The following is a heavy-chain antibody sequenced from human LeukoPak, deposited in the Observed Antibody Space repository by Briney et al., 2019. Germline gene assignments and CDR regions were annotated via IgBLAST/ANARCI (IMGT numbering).Heavy chain of an antibody. D-gene: IGHD3-10*02. V-gene: IGHV3-30*02. CDR3: AELGITMIGGV. Sequence: PGGSLRLSCEASGFTFSSYGMHWVRQAPGKGLEWVALIRNDGSDKYYADSVKGRFTISRDNAKNSLYLQMNSLRAEDTAVYYCAELGITMIGGVWGKGTTVTISS. CDR2: IRNDGSDK. J-gene: IGHJ6*04. CDR1: GFTFSSYG.